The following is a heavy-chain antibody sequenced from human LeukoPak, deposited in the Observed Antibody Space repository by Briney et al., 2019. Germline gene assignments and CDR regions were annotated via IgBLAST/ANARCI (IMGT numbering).Heavy chain of an antibody. Sequence: GGSLRLSCAASGFPFNVQTMSRVRQAPGKGLDWVASMREDGSEIHYVDSVKGRFTISRDNPKNSVYLQMNSLRDEDTAVYYCARGGATGGRFENWGQGTLVTVSS. CDR2: MREDGSEI. CDR1: GFPFNVQT. CDR3: ARGGATGGRFEN. V-gene: IGHV3-7*01. D-gene: IGHD1-26*01. J-gene: IGHJ4*02.